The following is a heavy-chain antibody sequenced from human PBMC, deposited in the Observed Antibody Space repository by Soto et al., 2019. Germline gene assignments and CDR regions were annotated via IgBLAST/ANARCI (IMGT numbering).Heavy chain of an antibody. CDR1: GGSISSNSYY. J-gene: IGHJ6*02. D-gene: IGHD3-3*01. CDR2: IYYSGSI. V-gene: IGHV4-39*01. Sequence: SETLSLTCAVSGGSISSNSYYWGWIRQPPGKGLEWIGSIYYSGSINYSPSLKSRVIIFLDTSKNQFSLKLSSVTAADTAVYYCTKTITIVFYAMDVWGQGTTVTVSS. CDR3: TKTITIVFYAMDV.